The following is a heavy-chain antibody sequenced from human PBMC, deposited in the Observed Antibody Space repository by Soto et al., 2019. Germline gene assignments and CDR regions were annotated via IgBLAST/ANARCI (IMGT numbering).Heavy chain of an antibody. CDR2: ISGSGFKK. J-gene: IGHJ5*02. CDR3: AKNQGVELVPLATVDWFDP. Sequence: GSLRLSCAASGFIFENFGMSWVRQAPGKGLEWISSISGSGFKKYYADSVKGRFTITRDNSKSTVYLELNNLSAEDTAVYHCAKNQGVELVPLATVDWFDPWGQGSVVTVSS. CDR1: GFIFENFG. D-gene: IGHD1-26*01. V-gene: IGHV3-23*01.